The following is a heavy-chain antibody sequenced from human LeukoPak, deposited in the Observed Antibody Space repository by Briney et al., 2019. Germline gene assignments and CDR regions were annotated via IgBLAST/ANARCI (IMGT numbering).Heavy chain of an antibody. V-gene: IGHV4-30-2*01. Sequence: SETLSLTRAVSGGSISSGGYSWSWIRQPPGKGLEWIGYIYHSGSTYYNPSLKSRVTISVDRSKNQFSLKLSSVTAADTAVYYCARGGYYYGSGSYYKGWFDPWGQGTLVTVSS. CDR1: GGSISSGGYS. CDR3: ARGGYYYGSGSYYKGWFDP. CDR2: IYHSGST. J-gene: IGHJ5*02. D-gene: IGHD3-10*01.